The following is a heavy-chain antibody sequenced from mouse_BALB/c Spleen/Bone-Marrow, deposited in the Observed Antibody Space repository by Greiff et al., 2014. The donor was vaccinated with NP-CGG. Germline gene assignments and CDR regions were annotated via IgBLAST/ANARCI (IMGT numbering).Heavy chain of an antibody. J-gene: IGHJ4*01. CDR1: GYSFTDYN. V-gene: IGHV1S135*01. CDR3: ASYHSSGYAMDY. D-gene: IGHD3-1*01. Sequence: VHVKQSGPELVKPGASVKVSCKASGYSFTDYNMYWVKQSHGKSLEWIGYIDPYNGGTSYNQKFKGKATLTVDKSSSTAFMHLNSLASEDSAVYYCASYHSSGYAMDYWGQGTSVTVSS. CDR2: IDPYNGGT.